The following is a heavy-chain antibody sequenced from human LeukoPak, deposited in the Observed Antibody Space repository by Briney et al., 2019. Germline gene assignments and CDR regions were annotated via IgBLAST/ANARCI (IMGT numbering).Heavy chain of an antibody. CDR1: GGSISSYY. D-gene: IGHD6-19*01. J-gene: IGHJ4*02. CDR3: ARDPTNTSGRYAYFDY. CDR2: ISYSGNT. Sequence: SETLSLTCTVSGGSISSYYWSWIRQPPGRRLEWIGYISYSGNTNYNPSLQSRVTISVDTSKNQFSLKLNSVTAADTAVYYCARDPTNTSGRYAYFDYWGQGTLVTVSS. V-gene: IGHV4-59*12.